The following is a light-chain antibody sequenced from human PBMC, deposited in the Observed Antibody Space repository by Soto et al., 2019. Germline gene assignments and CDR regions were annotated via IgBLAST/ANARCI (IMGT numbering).Light chain of an antibody. J-gene: IGKJ4*01. CDR1: QSVSSTY. CDR3: QHYGSLVLT. CDR2: GAS. V-gene: IGKV3-20*01. Sequence: EIVLTQSPGTLSLSPGERATLSCRASQSVSSTYLAWYQQKPGQAPRLLICGASSRATGTPDRFSGSGSGTDFTLTISRLEPEDFAVYYCQHYGSLVLTFGGGTKVEIK.